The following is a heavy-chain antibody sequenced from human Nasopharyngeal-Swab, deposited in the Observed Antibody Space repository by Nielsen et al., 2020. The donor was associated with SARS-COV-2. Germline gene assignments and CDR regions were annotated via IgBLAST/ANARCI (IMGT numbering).Heavy chain of an antibody. CDR3: ASYKMGIDY. J-gene: IGHJ4*02. V-gene: IGHV3-23*01. D-gene: IGHD3-10*01. CDR2: ISGSGGST. Sequence: VRQAPGKGLEWVSAISGSGGSTNYADSVKGRFTISRDNAKNSLYLQMNSLRAEDTAGYYCASYKMGIDYWGQGTLVTVS.